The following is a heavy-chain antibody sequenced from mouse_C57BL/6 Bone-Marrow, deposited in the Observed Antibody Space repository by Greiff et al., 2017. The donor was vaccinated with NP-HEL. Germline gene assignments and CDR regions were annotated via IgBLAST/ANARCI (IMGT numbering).Heavy chain of an antibody. Sequence: QVQLQQSGPELVRPGVSVKISCKGSGYTFTDYAMHWVKQSHAKRLEWIGVISTYYGDASYNQKFKDKATMTVDKASSTAYMELARLTSEDSAVYYCASAVVATGRFAYWGQGTLVTVSA. CDR3: ASAVVATGRFAY. CDR1: GYTFTDYA. V-gene: IGHV1-67*01. D-gene: IGHD1-1*01. J-gene: IGHJ3*01. CDR2: ISTYYGDA.